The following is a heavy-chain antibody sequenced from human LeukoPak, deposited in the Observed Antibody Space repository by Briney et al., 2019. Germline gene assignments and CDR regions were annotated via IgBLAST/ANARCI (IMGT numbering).Heavy chain of an antibody. CDR1: GYSISSGYY. CDR3: ARGYSSSWYYNWFDP. Sequence: SETLSLTCTVSGYSISSGYYWAWLRQSPGKGLEWIGNVYHDGRTYYNPSLKSRVTISVDTSTNQFSLKLSSVAATDTALYYCARGYSSSWYYNWFDPWGQGTLVTVSS. V-gene: IGHV4-38-2*02. J-gene: IGHJ5*02. CDR2: VYHDGRT. D-gene: IGHD6-13*01.